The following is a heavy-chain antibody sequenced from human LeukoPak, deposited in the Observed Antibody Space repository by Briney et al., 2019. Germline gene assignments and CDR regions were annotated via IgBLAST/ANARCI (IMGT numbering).Heavy chain of an antibody. V-gene: IGHV3-30-3*01. CDR3: ARHYSGGDSAFDI. CDR1: GFTFSSYA. CDR2: ISYDGSNK. D-gene: IGHD2-21*02. Sequence: GGSLRLSCAASGFTFSSYAMHWVRQAPGKGLEWVAVISYDGSNKYYADSVKGRFTISRDNSKNTLYLQMNSLRAEDTAVYYCARHYSGGDSAFDIWGQGTRVTVSS. J-gene: IGHJ3*02.